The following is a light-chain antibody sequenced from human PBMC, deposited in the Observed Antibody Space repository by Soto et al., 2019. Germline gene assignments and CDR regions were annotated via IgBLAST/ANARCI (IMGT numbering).Light chain of an antibody. CDR1: RSNIGAGYD. V-gene: IGLV1-40*01. CDR3: QSYDSSLSGYVV. CDR2: GNS. J-gene: IGLJ2*01. Sequence: QSVLTQPPSVSGAPGQRVTTSCTGSRSNIGAGYDVHWYQQLPGTAPKLLIYGNSNRPSGVPDRFSGSKSGTSASLAITGLQAEDEADYYCQSYDSSLSGYVVFGGGTKVTVL.